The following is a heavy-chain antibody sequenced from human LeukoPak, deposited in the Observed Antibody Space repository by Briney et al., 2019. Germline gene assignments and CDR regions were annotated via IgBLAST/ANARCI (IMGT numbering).Heavy chain of an antibody. CDR2: IYHTGTA. D-gene: IGHD3-10*01. V-gene: IGHV4-4*02. Sequence: PSETLSLTCTVSSVSVSSSNWWSWVRQPPGKGLEWIGEIYHTGTANYNPFLNSRVMMSVDKSRNQFSLKLNSVTAADTAVYYCARHRSTMVRGVIRGNYFDYWGQGTLVTVSS. J-gene: IGHJ4*02. CDR3: ARHRSTMVRGVIRGNYFDY. CDR1: SVSVSSSNW.